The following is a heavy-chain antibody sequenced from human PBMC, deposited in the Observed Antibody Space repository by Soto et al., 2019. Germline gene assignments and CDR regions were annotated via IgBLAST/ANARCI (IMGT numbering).Heavy chain of an antibody. Sequence: QITLKESGPTLVKPTQTLTLTCTFSGFSLSTSGVGVGWIRQPPGKALEWLALIYWDDDKRYSPSLKSRLTITKDTFKHQVVLTMTNMDPVDTATYYCAHTRYGDYPPSYYYGMDVWGQGTTVTVSS. CDR1: GFSLSTSGVG. D-gene: IGHD4-17*01. J-gene: IGHJ6*02. CDR2: IYWDDDK. CDR3: AHTRYGDYPPSYYYGMDV. V-gene: IGHV2-5*02.